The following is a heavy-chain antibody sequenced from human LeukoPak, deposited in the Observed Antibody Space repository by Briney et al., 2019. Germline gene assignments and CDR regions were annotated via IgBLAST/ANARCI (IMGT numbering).Heavy chain of an antibody. V-gene: IGHV3-33*08. Sequence: PGGSLRLSCAASGFTFSSYGMHWVRQAPGKGLEWVAVIWYDGNNKYYAASVKGRFTISRDNSKNTLYLQMNSLRAEDTAVYYCARSTSSEYDIYHFDYWGQGTLVTVSS. CDR2: IWYDGNNK. J-gene: IGHJ4*02. D-gene: IGHD3-9*01. CDR1: GFTFSSYG. CDR3: ARSTSSEYDIYHFDY.